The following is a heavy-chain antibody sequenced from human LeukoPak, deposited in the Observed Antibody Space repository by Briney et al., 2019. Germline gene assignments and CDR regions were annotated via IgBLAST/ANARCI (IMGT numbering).Heavy chain of an antibody. CDR3: VKRLGSGWYEGPDY. Sequence: GGSLRLSCAASGFTFSSYGMSWVRQAPGKGLEWVSAISDGGGSTYYAVSVKGRFTISRDKAKNSLYLQMNSLRAEDTAVYYCVKRLGSGWYEGPDYWGQGTLVTLSS. D-gene: IGHD6-19*01. V-gene: IGHV3-23*01. CDR1: GFTFSSYG. CDR2: ISDGGGST. J-gene: IGHJ4*02.